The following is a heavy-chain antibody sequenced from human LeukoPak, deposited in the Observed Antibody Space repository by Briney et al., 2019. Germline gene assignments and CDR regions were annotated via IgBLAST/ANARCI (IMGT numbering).Heavy chain of an antibody. V-gene: IGHV3-30*02. D-gene: IGHD2-2*01. CDR1: GFTFSSYG. CDR2: IRYDGSNK. Sequence: GGSLRLSCAASGFTFSSYGMYWVRQAPGKGLEWVAFIRYDGSNKYYADSVKGRFTISRDNSKNTLYLQMNSLRAEDTAVYYCAKAGGYCSSTSCYPFDYWGQGTLVTVSS. J-gene: IGHJ4*02. CDR3: AKAGGYCSSTSCYPFDY.